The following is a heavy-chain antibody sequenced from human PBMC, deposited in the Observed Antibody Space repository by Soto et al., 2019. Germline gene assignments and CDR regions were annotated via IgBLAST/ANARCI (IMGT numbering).Heavy chain of an antibody. CDR1: GFSFTTDGMG. CDR3: AHVYWAASGTRYYFDY. CDR2: IYWDDDK. J-gene: IGHJ4*02. D-gene: IGHD1-7*01. V-gene: IGHV2-5*02. Sequence: QITLKESGPTLVKPTQTLTLTCTFSGFSFTTDGMGVGWIRQPPGKALEWLALIYWDDDKRFSPSLKSRLTITKDASRNQVVLTWTNMDPADTATYYCAHVYWAASGTRYYFDYWGQGTLVTVSS.